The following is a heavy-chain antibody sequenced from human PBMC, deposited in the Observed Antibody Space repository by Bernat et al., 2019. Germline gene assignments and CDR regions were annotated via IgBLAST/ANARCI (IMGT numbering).Heavy chain of an antibody. V-gene: IGHV3-21*01. Sequence: EVQLVESGGGLVKPGGSLRLSCAASGFAFSDHSMNWVRQAPGKGLEWVSSISSSTNYIYYADSVKGRFTISRDNAKNSLYLQMDGQRAEDTAVYYCASAGNPLSSWLDPWGQGTLVTVSS. CDR1: GFAFSDHS. D-gene: IGHD4-23*01. J-gene: IGHJ5*02. CDR3: ASAGNPLSSWLDP. CDR2: ISSSTNYI.